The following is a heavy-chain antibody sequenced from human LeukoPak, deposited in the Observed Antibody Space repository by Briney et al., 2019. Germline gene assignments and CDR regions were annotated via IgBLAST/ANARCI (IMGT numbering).Heavy chain of an antibody. D-gene: IGHD2-2*01. CDR1: GGSFSGYY. V-gene: IGHV4-34*01. CDR2: INHSGST. Sequence: SETLSLTCAVYGGSFSGYYWSWIRQPPGKGLEWIGEINHSGSTNYNPSLKSRVTISVDTSKNQFSLKLSSVTVADTAVYYCARGSRLIQDIVVVPAAMGYYFDYWGQGTLVTVSS. CDR3: ARGSRLIQDIVVVPAAMGYYFDY. J-gene: IGHJ4*02.